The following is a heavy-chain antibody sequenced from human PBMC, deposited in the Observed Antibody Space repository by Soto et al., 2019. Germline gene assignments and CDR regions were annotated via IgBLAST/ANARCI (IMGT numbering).Heavy chain of an antibody. D-gene: IGHD1-20*01. CDR1: GGSIRVQSYY. J-gene: IGHJ5*02. CDR2: SYYSGTS. Sequence: SETLSLTCTVSGGSIRVQSYYWTWICQTPGKGLEWVGSSYYSGTSYFNPALKGRVTISVDTSTNQFSLRLTSVTAADTAVYYCTRRYNWNDYYFDPWGQGTLVTVSS. CDR3: TRRYNWNDYYFDP. V-gene: IGHV4-39*01.